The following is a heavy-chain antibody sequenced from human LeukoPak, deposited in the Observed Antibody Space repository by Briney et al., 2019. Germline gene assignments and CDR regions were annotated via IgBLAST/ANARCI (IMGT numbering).Heavy chain of an antibody. CDR3: ARDRYSSSWPAKYNWFDP. J-gene: IGHJ5*02. V-gene: IGHV3-11*04. CDR2: ISSSGSTI. D-gene: IGHD6-13*01. Sequence: GGSLRLSCAASGFTFSDYYMSWIRQAPGKGLEWVSYISSSGSTIYYADSVKGRFTISRDNAKNSLHLQMNSLRAEDTAVYYCARDRYSSSWPAKYNWFDPWGQGTLVTVSS. CDR1: GFTFSDYY.